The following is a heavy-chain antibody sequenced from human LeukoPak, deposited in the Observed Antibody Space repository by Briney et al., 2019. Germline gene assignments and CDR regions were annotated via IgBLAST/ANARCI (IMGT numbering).Heavy chain of an antibody. CDR2: ISGSGGST. J-gene: IGHJ4*02. V-gene: IGHV3-23*01. CDR3: ATPYGDYPVSDY. CDR1: GFTFSSYA. Sequence: GGSLRLSCAASGFTFSSYAMNWVRQAPGKGLEWVSSISGSGGSTYYADSVKGRFTISRDNSKNTLYLQMNSLRAEDTAVYYCATPYGDYPVSDYWGQRTLVTVSS. D-gene: IGHD4-17*01.